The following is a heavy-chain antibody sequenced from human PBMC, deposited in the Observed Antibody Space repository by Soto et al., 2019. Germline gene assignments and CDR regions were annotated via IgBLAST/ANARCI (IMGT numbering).Heavy chain of an antibody. D-gene: IGHD3-10*01. CDR2: IKRDGSGG. CDR3: ARDVSPGSSRTLYRAAFDS. CDR1: GFSFSRYW. J-gene: IGHJ3*02. Sequence: EQLVESGGGLVQPGGSLRLSCSASGFSFSRYWMTLVRRAPGKGLEWVADIKRDGSGGSYLDSVRGRFTVSRDNVRNSLYLQMDSLRDEDTALYYCARDVSPGSSRTLYRAAFDSWGQGTMVPVSS. V-gene: IGHV3-7*05.